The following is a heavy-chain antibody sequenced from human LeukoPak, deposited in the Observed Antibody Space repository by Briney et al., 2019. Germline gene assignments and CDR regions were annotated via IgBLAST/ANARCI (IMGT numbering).Heavy chain of an antibody. J-gene: IGHJ5*02. D-gene: IGHD6-19*01. CDR1: GFTFSSYS. CDR3: ASQPVSNGWFFSS. CDR2: ISSSSSYI. Sequence: GGSLRLSCAASGFTFSSYSMNWVRQAPGKGLEWVSSISSSSSYIYYADSVKGRFTISRDNAKNSLYLQMNSLRAEDTAVYYCASQPVSNGWFFSSWGQGTLVTVSS. V-gene: IGHV3-21*01.